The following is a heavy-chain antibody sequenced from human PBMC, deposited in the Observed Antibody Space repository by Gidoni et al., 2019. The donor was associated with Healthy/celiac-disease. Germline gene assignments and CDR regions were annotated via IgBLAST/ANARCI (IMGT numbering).Heavy chain of an antibody. CDR1: GFTVSSNY. V-gene: IGHV3-66*01. Sequence: EVQLVESGGGLVQPGGSLRLSGAASGFTVSSNYMSWVRQAPGKGLEWVSVIYSGGSTYYADSVKGRFTISRDNSKNTLYLQMNSLRAEDTAVYYCARAVGWPSLDYWGQGTLVTVSS. CDR3: ARAVGWPSLDY. J-gene: IGHJ4*02. D-gene: IGHD1-26*01. CDR2: IYSGGST.